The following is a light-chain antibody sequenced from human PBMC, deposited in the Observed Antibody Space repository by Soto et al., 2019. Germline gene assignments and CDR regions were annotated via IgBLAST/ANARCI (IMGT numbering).Light chain of an antibody. J-gene: IGKJ1*01. V-gene: IGKV3-15*01. CDR3: QQANSFRT. CDR2: GAS. CDR1: QSVSSN. Sequence: EIVMTQSPATLSVSPGERATLSCRASQSVSSNLAWYQHKPGQAPRLLIYGASTRATGIPARFSGSGSGTDFTLTISSLQPEDFATYYCQQANSFRTFGQGTKVDI.